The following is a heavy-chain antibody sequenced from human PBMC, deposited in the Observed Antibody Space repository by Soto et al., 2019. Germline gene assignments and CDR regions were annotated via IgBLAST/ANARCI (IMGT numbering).Heavy chain of an antibody. CDR1: GFTFSSYA. Sequence: EVQLLESGGGLVQPGGSLRLSCAASGFTFSSYAMSWVRQAPGKGLEWVSAISGSGGSAYYADSVKGRFTISRDNSKNTLYLQMNSLRAEDTAVYYCANVGGLLWFGELWSWGQGTLVTVSS. CDR3: ANVGGLLWFGELWS. CDR2: ISGSGGSA. D-gene: IGHD3-10*01. J-gene: IGHJ5*02. V-gene: IGHV3-23*01.